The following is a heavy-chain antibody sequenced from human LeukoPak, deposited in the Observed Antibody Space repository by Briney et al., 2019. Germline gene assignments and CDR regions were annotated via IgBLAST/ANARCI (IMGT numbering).Heavy chain of an antibody. CDR2: IKQDGSEK. V-gene: IGHV3-7*01. CDR1: GFTFINYW. J-gene: IGHJ4*02. CDR3: TRENWYIDY. Sequence: SGGSLRLSCAASGFTFINYWMSWVRQAPGKGLEWVANIKQDGSEKYYVDSVKDRFTISRDNAKNSLYLQMSSLRAEDAAVYYCTRENWYIDYWGQGNLVTVSS.